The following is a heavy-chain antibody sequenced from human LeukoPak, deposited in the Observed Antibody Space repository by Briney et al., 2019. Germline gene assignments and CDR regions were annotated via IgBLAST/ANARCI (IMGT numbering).Heavy chain of an antibody. CDR1: GGSISNYY. D-gene: IGHD3-22*01. J-gene: IGHJ6*04. Sequence: SETLSLTCTVSGGSISNYYWSWIRQPPGKGLEWIGYIYYSGSTNYNPSLKSRITISVDTSKNQFSLNLSSVTAADTAVYYCARAHYASSNIQVPSYVWGKGTTVTVSS. CDR2: IYYSGST. V-gene: IGHV4-59*08. CDR3: ARAHYASSNIQVPSYV.